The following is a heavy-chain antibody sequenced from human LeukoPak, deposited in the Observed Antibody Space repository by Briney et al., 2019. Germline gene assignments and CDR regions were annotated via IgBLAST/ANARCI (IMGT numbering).Heavy chain of an antibody. V-gene: IGHV4-30-4*01. CDR1: GGSISSGDYY. J-gene: IGHJ5*02. CDR3: AREGLRGGWFDP. Sequence: SETLSLTCTVSGGSISSGDYYWSWIRQPPGKGLEWIGYIYYSGSTYYNPSLKSRVTISVDTSKNQFSLKLSSVTAADTAVYYCAREGLRGGWFDPWAREPWSPSPQ. D-gene: IGHD4-17*01. CDR2: IYYSGST.